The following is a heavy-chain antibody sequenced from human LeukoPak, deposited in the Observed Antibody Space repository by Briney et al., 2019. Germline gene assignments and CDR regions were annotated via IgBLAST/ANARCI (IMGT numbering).Heavy chain of an antibody. D-gene: IGHD6-13*01. CDR1: GFTFSSYG. Sequence: GGSLRLSCSTSGFTFSSYGMHWVRQAPGKGLVWVSRINSDGSSTSYADSVKGRFTISRDNAKNTLYLQMNSLRAEDTAVYYCAAGYRGYYFDYWGQGTLVTVSS. V-gene: IGHV3-74*01. CDR3: AAGYRGYYFDY. J-gene: IGHJ4*02. CDR2: INSDGSST.